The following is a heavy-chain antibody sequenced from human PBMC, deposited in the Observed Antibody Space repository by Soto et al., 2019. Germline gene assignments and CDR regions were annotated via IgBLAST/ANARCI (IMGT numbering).Heavy chain of an antibody. V-gene: IGHV3-30-3*01. CDR2: ISYDGSNK. CDR1: GFTFSSYA. D-gene: IGHD3-3*01. CDR3: ARNMRPFWDGSYSPSISPDY. Sequence: QVQLVESGGGVVQPGRSLRLSCAASGFTFSSYAMNWVRQAPGKGLEWVAVISYDGSNKYYADSVKGRFTISRDNSKNTLYLQMNRLTAEDTDVYYCARNMRPFWDGSYSPSISPDYWGQGTLVTVSS. J-gene: IGHJ4*02.